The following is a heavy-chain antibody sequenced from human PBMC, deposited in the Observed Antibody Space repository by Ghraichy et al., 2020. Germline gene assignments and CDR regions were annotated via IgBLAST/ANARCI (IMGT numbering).Heavy chain of an antibody. CDR2: FDPEDGET. D-gene: IGHD5-18*01. CDR3: ATEIGDTAMVTGNWFDP. CDR1: GYTLTELS. J-gene: IGHJ5*02. V-gene: IGHV1-24*01. Sequence: ASVKVSCKVSGYTLTELSMHWVRQAPGKGLEWMGGFDPEDGETIYAQKFQGRVTMTEDTSTDTAYMELSSLRSEDTAVYYCATEIGDTAMVTGNWFDPWGQGTLVTVSS.